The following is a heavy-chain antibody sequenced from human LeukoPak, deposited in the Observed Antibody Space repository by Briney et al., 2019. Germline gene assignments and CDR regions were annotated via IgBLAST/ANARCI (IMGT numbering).Heavy chain of an antibody. CDR3: ARGRSSMVRGYYYYYMDV. D-gene: IGHD3-10*01. Sequence: SETLSLTCTVTGGSISSYYWSWIRQPPGKGLEWIGYIYYSGSTNYNPSLKSRVTISVDTSKNQFSLKLSSVTAADTAVYYCARGRSSMVRGYYYYYMDVWGKGTTVTISS. CDR2: IYYSGST. V-gene: IGHV4-59*01. CDR1: GGSISSYY. J-gene: IGHJ6*03.